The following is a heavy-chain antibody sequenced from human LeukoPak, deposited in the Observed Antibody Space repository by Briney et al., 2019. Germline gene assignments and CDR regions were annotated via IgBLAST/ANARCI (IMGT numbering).Heavy chain of an antibody. V-gene: IGHV1-69*06. Sequence: SVKVSCKASEGTFSSYAISWVRQAPGQGLEWMGGIIPIFGTANYAQKFQGRVTIIADKSTSTAYMELSSLRSEDTAVYYCARDVLDYYDRSDYVTWGQGTLVTVSS. CDR2: IIPIFGTA. CDR3: ARDVLDYYDRSDYVT. J-gene: IGHJ4*02. D-gene: IGHD3-22*01. CDR1: EGTFSSYA.